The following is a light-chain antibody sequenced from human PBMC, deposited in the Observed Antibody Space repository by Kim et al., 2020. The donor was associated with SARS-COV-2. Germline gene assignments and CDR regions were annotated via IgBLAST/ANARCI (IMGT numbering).Light chain of an antibody. CDR1: QSVRTS. V-gene: IGKV1-5*03. CDR2: TVS. J-gene: IGKJ1*01. CDR3: QQYHSDRS. Sequence: DIQMTQSPSTLSASVGDRVTITCRASQSVRTSLAWIQHKVGKAPKVLIDTVSTLESGVPSRFSGSGSETEFTLTISTLQPDDFATYYCQQYHSDRSFDQGTKVDIK.